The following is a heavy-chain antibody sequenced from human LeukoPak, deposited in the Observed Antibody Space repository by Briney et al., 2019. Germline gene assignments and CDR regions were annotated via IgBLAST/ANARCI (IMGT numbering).Heavy chain of an antibody. D-gene: IGHD6-6*01. Sequence: GGSLRLSCAASGFTFSSYAMSWVRQAPGKGLEWVSGISGSGGGTTYYTDSVKGRFTISRDNPKNTLYLQMNSLRVEDTAVYCCAKDRTTAARIFDYWGQGTRVTVSS. CDR1: GFTFSSYA. J-gene: IGHJ4*02. CDR2: ISGSGGGTT. CDR3: AKDRTTAARIFDY. V-gene: IGHV3-23*01.